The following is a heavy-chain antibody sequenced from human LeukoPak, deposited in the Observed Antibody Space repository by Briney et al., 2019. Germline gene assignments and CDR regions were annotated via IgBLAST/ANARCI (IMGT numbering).Heavy chain of an antibody. CDR2: ISGSGGST. Sequence: GGSLKLSCAASGFTFSSYAMSWVRQAPGKGLEWVSVISGSGGSTYSADSVKGRFTVSRDSSKNTLYLQMNSLRAEDTAVYYCAKDTGIAAAGTPYYYYGMDVWGQGTTVTVSS. J-gene: IGHJ6*02. D-gene: IGHD6-13*01. V-gene: IGHV3-23*01. CDR3: AKDTGIAAAGTPYYYYGMDV. CDR1: GFTFSSYA.